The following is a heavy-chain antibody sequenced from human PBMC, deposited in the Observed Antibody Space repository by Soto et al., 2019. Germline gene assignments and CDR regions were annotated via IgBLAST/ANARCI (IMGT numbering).Heavy chain of an antibody. CDR2: INPKSGGT. CDR1: RYSFTDYH. J-gene: IGHJ6*02. V-gene: IGHV1-2*04. D-gene: IGHD2-8*01. Sequence: ASVKVSCKASRYSFTDYHIHWVRQAPGQGLEWLGPINPKSGGTSTAQKFQGWVTMTKDTSISTASMELTRLTSDDTAIYYCARGDSTDCSNGVCSFFYNHDMDVWGQGTTVTVSS. CDR3: ARGDSTDCSNGVCSFFYNHDMDV.